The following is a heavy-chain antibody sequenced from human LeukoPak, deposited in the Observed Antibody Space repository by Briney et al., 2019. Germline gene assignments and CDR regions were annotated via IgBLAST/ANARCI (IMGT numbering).Heavy chain of an antibody. J-gene: IGHJ4*02. CDR3: ARDKWDYGGDPESYFDY. V-gene: IGHV3-11*01. D-gene: IGHD4-23*01. CDR1: GFTFSDYY. CDR2: ISSSGSAI. Sequence: GSLRLSCAASGFTFSDYYMTWIRQAPGKGLEWLSYISSSGSAIYYADSVKGRFTISRDNAKNSLYLQLNSLRAEDTAVYYCARDKWDYGGDPESYFDYWGQGTLVTVSS.